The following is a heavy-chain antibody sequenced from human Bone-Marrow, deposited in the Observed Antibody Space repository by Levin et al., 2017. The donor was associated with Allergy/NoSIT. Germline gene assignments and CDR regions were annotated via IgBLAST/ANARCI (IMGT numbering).Heavy chain of an antibody. D-gene: IGHD4-23*01. CDR1: GGSVSSGSYY. Sequence: SETLSLTCTVSGGSVSSGSYYWSWIRQPPGMGLEWIVYIYHSASTKYNPSLKSPVTISLDTSRNQFPLRLTPVTAADTAVYYCARGSYFGGLSFDCWGKGTLVTVSS. CDR2: IYHSAST. J-gene: IGHJ4*02. CDR3: ARGSYFGGLSFDC. V-gene: IGHV4-61*01.